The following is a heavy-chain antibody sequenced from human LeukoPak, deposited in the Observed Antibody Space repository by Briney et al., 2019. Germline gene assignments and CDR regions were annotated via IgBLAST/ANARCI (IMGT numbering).Heavy chain of an antibody. CDR3: AKGQSRWIQLWSAFDI. CDR1: GFTFSSYG. Sequence: PGGSLRLSCAASGFTFSSYGMHWVRQAPGKGLEWVAVISYDGSNKYYADSVKGRFTISRDNSKNTLYLQMNSLRAEDTAVYYCAKGQSRWIQLWSAFDIWGQGTMVTVSS. J-gene: IGHJ3*02. V-gene: IGHV3-30*18. CDR2: ISYDGSNK. D-gene: IGHD5-18*01.